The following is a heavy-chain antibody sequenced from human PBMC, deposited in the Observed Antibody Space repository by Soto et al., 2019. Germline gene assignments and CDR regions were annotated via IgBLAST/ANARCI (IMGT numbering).Heavy chain of an antibody. CDR2: IDYSGST. D-gene: IGHD3-9*01. CDR1: DGSLTSSSYY. J-gene: IGHJ4*02. V-gene: IGHV4-39*02. Sequence: SETLSLTSTVSDGSLTSSSYYLCWIRQPPGKGLEWIGSIDYSGSTYYNPSLKSRVTKSVDTSKNQFSLKLSSVTVADTAIYYCAKDYGILLWGQGVLVTVSS. CDR3: AKDYGILL.